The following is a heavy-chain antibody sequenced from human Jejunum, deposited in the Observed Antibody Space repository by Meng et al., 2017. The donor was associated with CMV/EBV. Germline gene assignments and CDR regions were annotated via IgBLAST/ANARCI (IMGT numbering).Heavy chain of an antibody. Sequence: GPGLVNPQHTLSSSCTVSGGSVRSGGYYWPWIRQHPGKGLEWFGHIYYSGSTFYNPSLKRRVIISIGTSKNQFSLNLRSVTAADTAVYYCARVSSGWDYFDYWGQGTLVTVSS. D-gene: IGHD6-19*01. J-gene: IGHJ4*02. CDR1: GGSVRSGGYY. V-gene: IGHV4-31*03. CDR3: ARVSSGWDYFDY. CDR2: IYYSGST.